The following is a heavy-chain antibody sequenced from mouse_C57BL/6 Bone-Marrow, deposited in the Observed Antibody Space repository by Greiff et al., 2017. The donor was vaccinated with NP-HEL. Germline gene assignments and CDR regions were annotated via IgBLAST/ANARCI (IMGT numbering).Heavy chain of an antibody. CDR2: ISSGGSYT. J-gene: IGHJ4*01. CDR1: GFTFSSYG. D-gene: IGHD4-1*01. Sequence: EVKLQESGGDLVKPGGSLKLSCAASGFTFSSYGMSWVRQTPDKRLEWVATISSGGSYTYYPDSVKGRFTISRDNAKNTLYLQMSSLKSEDTAMYYCARLTEYYAMDYWGQGTSVTVSS. CDR3: ARLTEYYAMDY. V-gene: IGHV5-6*01.